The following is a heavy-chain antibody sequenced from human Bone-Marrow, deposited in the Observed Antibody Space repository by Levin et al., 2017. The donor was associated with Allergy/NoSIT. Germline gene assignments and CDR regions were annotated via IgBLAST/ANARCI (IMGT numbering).Heavy chain of an antibody. Sequence: PGGSLRLSCTGSGYSFTTSWIGWVRQMPGKGLEWMGIIYPRDSDTRYSPSFAGQVTISADKSISTAYLQWHSLKASDTAMYYCARRAPNRIGTTGNWFDPWGQGTLVTVSS. CDR1: GYSFTTSW. V-gene: IGHV5-51*01. D-gene: IGHD1-7*01. CDR2: IYPRDSDT. J-gene: IGHJ5*02. CDR3: ARRAPNRIGTTGNWFDP.